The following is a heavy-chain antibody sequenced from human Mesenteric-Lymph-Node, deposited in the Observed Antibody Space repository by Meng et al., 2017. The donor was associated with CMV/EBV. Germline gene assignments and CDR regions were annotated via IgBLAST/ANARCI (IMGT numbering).Heavy chain of an antibody. CDR3: ARDRDTDWYSPFDY. J-gene: IGHJ4*02. CDR2: INPKTGGR. CDR1: GYTFIDYY. D-gene: IGHD3-9*01. Sequence: QVQLVQSGAEVQKPGASVRGSCKASGYTFIDYYINWGRQAPGQGLEWMGRINPKTGGRSYAQNFQGRVTMTRDTSINTAYMEVNRLNSDDTAMYYCARDRDTDWYSPFDYWGPGTLVTVSS. V-gene: IGHV1-2*06.